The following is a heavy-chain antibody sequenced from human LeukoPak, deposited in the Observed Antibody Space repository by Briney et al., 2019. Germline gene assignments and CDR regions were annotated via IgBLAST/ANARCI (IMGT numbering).Heavy chain of an antibody. CDR1: GVTFSSYA. CDR3: ANTHYSSGGDYFDC. Sequence: GGSLRLSCAASGVTFSSYAMSWVRQAPGKGLEWVSAISGSGGSTYYADSVKGRFTISRDNSKNTLYLQMNSLRAEDTAVYYCANTHYSSGGDYFDCWGQGTLVTVSS. J-gene: IGHJ4*02. V-gene: IGHV3-23*01. CDR2: ISGSGGST. D-gene: IGHD6-19*01.